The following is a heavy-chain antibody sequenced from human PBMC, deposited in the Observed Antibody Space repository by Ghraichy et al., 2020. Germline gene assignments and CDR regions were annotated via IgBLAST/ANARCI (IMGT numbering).Heavy chain of an antibody. CDR1: GGSISSGNYY. Sequence: SETLSLTCTVSGGSISSGNYYWSWIRQPAGKGLEWIARIYTSGNSNYNPSLKSRVTISVDTSNNQFSLKLNSVTAADTAVYYCARGYYYGSATYFAFDIWGQGTMVTVSA. J-gene: IGHJ3*02. D-gene: IGHD3-10*01. CDR2: IYTSGNS. V-gene: IGHV4-61*02. CDR3: ARGYYYGSATYFAFDI.